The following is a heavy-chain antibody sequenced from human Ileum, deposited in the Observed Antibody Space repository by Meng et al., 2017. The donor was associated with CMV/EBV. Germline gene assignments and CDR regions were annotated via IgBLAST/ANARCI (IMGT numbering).Heavy chain of an antibody. CDR1: GDSIDNLLYL. D-gene: IGHD3-10*01. CDR3: VRYYHPSGSLVGP. Sequence: QLQLQESGPGLVQPSQTLSLTCTCSGDSIDNLLYLWGWIRQPPGGGLEWIGTIDYRRDTYYNPSVKGRVTISVDRSKNHFSLNVNSVTAADTAVYYCVRYYHPSGSLVGPWGQGTLVTVSS. V-gene: IGHV4-39*02. CDR2: IDYRRDT. J-gene: IGHJ5*02.